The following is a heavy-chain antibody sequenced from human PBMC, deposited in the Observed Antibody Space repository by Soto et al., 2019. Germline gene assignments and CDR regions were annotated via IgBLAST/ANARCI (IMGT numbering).Heavy chain of an antibody. Sequence: GGSLRLSCAASGFTFSSYEMNWVRQAPGKGLEWVSYISSSGSTIYYADSVKGRFTISRDNAKNSLYPQMNSLRAEDTAVYYCAREYSSGNDAFDIWGQGTMVTVSS. V-gene: IGHV3-48*03. CDR2: ISSSGSTI. CDR3: AREYSSGNDAFDI. J-gene: IGHJ3*02. CDR1: GFTFSSYE. D-gene: IGHD6-19*01.